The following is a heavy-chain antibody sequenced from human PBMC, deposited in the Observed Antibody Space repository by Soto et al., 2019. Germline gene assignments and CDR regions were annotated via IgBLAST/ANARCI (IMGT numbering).Heavy chain of an antibody. V-gene: IGHV3-21*01. CDR1: GFTFSSYS. D-gene: IGHD2-21*02. CDR2: ISISSSYI. Sequence: GGSRRLSCAASGFTFSSYSMNWVRQGPGKGLEWVSSISISSSYIYYADSVKGRFIISRDNAKNSLYLQMNSLRAEDTAVYYCARIESECGGDCHLTTSGYGMEVWGQGTTVNGSS. J-gene: IGHJ6*02. CDR3: ARIESECGGDCHLTTSGYGMEV.